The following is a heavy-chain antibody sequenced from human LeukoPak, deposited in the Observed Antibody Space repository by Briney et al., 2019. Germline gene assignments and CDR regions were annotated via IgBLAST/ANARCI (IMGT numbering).Heavy chain of an antibody. CDR3: ARGGTVQGSEYFQH. CDR2: NYYSGST. Sequence: PSETLSLTCTVSGGSISSGDYYWSWIRQPPGKGLEWIGCNYYSGSTYYNPSLKSRVTISVDTSKNQFSLKLSSVTAADTAVYYCARGGTVQGSEYFQHWGQGTLVTVSS. J-gene: IGHJ1*01. CDR1: GGSISSGDYY. V-gene: IGHV4-30-4*08. D-gene: IGHD3-16*01.